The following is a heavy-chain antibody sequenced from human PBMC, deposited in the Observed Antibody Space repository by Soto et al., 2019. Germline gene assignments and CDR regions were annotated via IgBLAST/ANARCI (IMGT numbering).Heavy chain of an antibody. CDR2: IYYSGST. D-gene: IGHD3-22*01. J-gene: IGHJ4*02. V-gene: IGHV4-39*01. Sequence: PSETLALTCTVSGGSISSSSYYWGWIRQPPGKGLEWIGSIYYSGSTYYNPSLKSQVTISVDTSKNQFSLKLSSVTAADTAVYYCASLITMIVVVHFDYWGQGTLVTVSS. CDR3: ASLITMIVVVHFDY. CDR1: GGSISSSSYY.